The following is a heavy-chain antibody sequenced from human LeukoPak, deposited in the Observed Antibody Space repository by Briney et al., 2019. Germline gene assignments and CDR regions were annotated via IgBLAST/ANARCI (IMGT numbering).Heavy chain of an antibody. V-gene: IGHV4-34*01. CDR2: INHSGST. Sequence: SETLSLTCAVYGGSFSGYYWSWIRQPPGKGLEWIGEINHSGSTNYNPSLKSRVTISVDTSKNQFSLKLSSVTAADTAVYYCARPSTYYDFWSGYWPLWGQGIMVTVSS. CDR3: ARPSTYYDFWSGYWPL. D-gene: IGHD3-3*01. CDR1: GGSFSGYY. J-gene: IGHJ3*01.